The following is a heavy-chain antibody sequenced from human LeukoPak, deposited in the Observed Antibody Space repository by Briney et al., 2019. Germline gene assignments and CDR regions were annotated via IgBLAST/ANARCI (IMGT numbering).Heavy chain of an antibody. J-gene: IGHJ6*02. CDR1: GFTFSSYA. D-gene: IGHD3-9*01. V-gene: IGHV3-23*01. Sequence: QPGGSLRLSCAASGFTFSSYAMSWVRQAPGKGLEWVSAISGSGGSTYYADSVKGRFTISGDNSKNTLYLQMNSLRAEDTAVYYCANDILTGYYTGYYYGMDVWGQGTTVTVSS. CDR3: ANDILTGYYTGYYYGMDV. CDR2: ISGSGGST.